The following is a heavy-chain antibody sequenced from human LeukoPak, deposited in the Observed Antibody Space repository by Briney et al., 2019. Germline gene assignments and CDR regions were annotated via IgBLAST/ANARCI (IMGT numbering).Heavy chain of an antibody. D-gene: IGHD3-16*01. CDR1: GYTFTSYG. V-gene: IGHV1-18*01. Sequence: LAASVTVSCKASGYTFTSYGISWVRQAPGQGLEWMGWISAYNGNTNYAQKLQGRVTMTTDTSTSTAYMELRSLRSDDTAVYYCARDPLGGWFDPWGQGTLVTVSS. J-gene: IGHJ5*02. CDR2: ISAYNGNT. CDR3: ARDPLGGWFDP.